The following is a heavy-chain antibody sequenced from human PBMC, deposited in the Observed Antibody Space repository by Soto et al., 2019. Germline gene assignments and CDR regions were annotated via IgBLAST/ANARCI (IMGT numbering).Heavy chain of an antibody. D-gene: IGHD6-13*01. V-gene: IGHV4-39*01. J-gene: IGHJ4*02. CDR2: IYYSGST. CDR3: ATKFSSSWPFDY. Sequence: QLQLQESGPGLVKPSETLSLTCTVSGGSISSSSYYWGWIRQPPGKGLEWIGSIYYSGSTYYNPSLKSRVTISVDTSKNQFSLKLSSVTAADTAVYYCATKFSSSWPFDYWGQGTLVTVSS. CDR1: GGSISSSSYY.